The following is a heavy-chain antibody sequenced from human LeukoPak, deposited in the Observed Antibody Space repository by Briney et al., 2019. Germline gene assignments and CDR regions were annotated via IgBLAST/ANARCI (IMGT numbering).Heavy chain of an antibody. V-gene: IGHV3-23*01. CDR1: GFTFSNYA. Sequence: GGSLRLSCAASGFTFSNYAMSWVRQAPGKGLEWVSAMSGSSGSTRYADSVKGRFTISRDNSKNTLYLQMNSLGAEDTAVYYCAKDVERSGYYLFDYWGQGTLVTVSS. D-gene: IGHD3-22*01. CDR2: MSGSSGST. CDR3: AKDVERSGYYLFDY. J-gene: IGHJ4*02.